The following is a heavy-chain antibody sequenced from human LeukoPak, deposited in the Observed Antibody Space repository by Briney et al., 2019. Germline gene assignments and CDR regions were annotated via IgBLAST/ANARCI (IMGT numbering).Heavy chain of an antibody. J-gene: IGHJ4*02. D-gene: IGHD4-17*01. Sequence: SETLSLTCTVSGGSVSSSSYYWGWIRQPPGKGLEWIGSIYYSGSTYYNPSLKSRVTISVDTSKNQFSLKLSSVTAADTAVYYCAIDYGDPTYYFDYWGQGTLVTVSS. CDR3: AIDYGDPTYYFDY. V-gene: IGHV4-39*07. CDR1: GGSVSSSSYY. CDR2: IYYSGST.